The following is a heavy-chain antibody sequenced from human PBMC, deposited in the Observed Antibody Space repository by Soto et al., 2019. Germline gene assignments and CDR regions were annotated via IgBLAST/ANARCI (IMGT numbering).Heavy chain of an antibody. CDR1: EFTFSTYW. CDR3: ARDRDGYNSNWFDP. D-gene: IGHD5-12*01. J-gene: IGHJ5*02. Sequence: GGSLRLSCAASEFTFSTYWMSWARQAPGKGLEWVATIKEDGSEKYYVDSVKGRFTISRDNAKNSLYLQMNSLRAEDTAIYYCARDRDGYNSNWFDPWGQGTLVTVSS. V-gene: IGHV3-7*03. CDR2: IKEDGSEK.